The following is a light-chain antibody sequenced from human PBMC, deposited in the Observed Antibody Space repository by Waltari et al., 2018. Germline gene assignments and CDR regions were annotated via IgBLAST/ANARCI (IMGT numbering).Light chain of an antibody. V-gene: IGLV2-14*01. J-gene: IGLJ3*02. CDR3: SSVTSTTTWV. Sequence: QSALTQPASVSGSPGQSITISCTGTRSAFGNYNHVSWFQQNPDKAPTLFIYVVSDRPSGVSDRFSGTKSANTASLTISGLQAEDEAHYYCSSVTSTTTWVFGGGTKLTVL. CDR1: RSAFGNYNH. CDR2: VVS.